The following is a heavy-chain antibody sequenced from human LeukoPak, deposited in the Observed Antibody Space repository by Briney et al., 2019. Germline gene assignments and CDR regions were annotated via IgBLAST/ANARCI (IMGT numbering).Heavy chain of an antibody. CDR1: GFTFSSYA. D-gene: IGHD5-18*01. V-gene: IGHV3-64*01. Sequence: SGGSLRLSCAASGFTFSSYAMHWVRQAPGKGLEYASAISSNGGSTYYANSVKGRFTISRDNAKKSLYLQMNSLRAEDTAVYYCARHLSGITGYTYGRGIDYWGQGTLLTVSS. J-gene: IGHJ4*02. CDR3: ARHLSGITGYTYGRGIDY. CDR2: ISSNGGST.